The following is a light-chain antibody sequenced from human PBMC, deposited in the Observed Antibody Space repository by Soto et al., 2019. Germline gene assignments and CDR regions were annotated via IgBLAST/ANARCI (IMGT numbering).Light chain of an antibody. J-gene: IGLJ1*01. CDR3: QVWDTSSGPLYV. CDR2: DDT. Sequence: SYELTQPPSGSVAPGQTARITGGGNNIGSKSVHWYQQKPGQAPVLAVYDDTDRPSGIPERFSGSNSGNTATLTIIRVEAGDEADYYCQVWDTSSGPLYVFGTGTKVTVL. V-gene: IGLV3-21*02. CDR1: NIGSKS.